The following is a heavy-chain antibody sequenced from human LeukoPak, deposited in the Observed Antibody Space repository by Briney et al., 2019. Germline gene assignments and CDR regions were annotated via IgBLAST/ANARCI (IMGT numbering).Heavy chain of an antibody. J-gene: IGHJ4*02. Sequence: GESLQISCKGSGYNFSTYWVAWVRQMPGKGLEWMGIIYPGDSDTRYSPSFQGQVTISADKSISTAYLQWSSLKASDTAMYYCARGAGYCSGGSCSYVDYWGQGTLVTVSS. V-gene: IGHV5-51*01. CDR1: GYNFSTYW. CDR3: ARGAGYCSGGSCSYVDY. D-gene: IGHD2-15*01. CDR2: IYPGDSDT.